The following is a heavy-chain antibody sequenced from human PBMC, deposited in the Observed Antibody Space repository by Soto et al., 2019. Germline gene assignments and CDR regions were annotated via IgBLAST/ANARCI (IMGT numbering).Heavy chain of an antibody. CDR1: GGSISSGGYS. CDR3: ARGPLRIAAAGTSGPDENWFDP. V-gene: IGHV4-30-2*01. D-gene: IGHD6-13*01. CDR2: IYHSGST. Sequence: QLQLQESGSGLVKPSQTLSLTCAVSGGSISSGGYSWSWIRQPPGKGLEWIGYIYHSGSTYYNPSLKSRVTISVDRSKNQFSLKLSSVTAADTAVYYCARGPLRIAAAGTSGPDENWFDPWGQGTLVTVSS. J-gene: IGHJ5*02.